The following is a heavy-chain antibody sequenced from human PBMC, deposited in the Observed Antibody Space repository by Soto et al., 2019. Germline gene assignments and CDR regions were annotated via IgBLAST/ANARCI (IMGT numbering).Heavy chain of an antibody. CDR3: ASRYGGNFDY. CDR1: GGSISSYY. J-gene: IGHJ4*02. V-gene: IGHV4-59*01. D-gene: IGHD3-16*01. CDR2: IYYSGST. Sequence: PSETLCLTCTVSGGSISSYYWSWIRQPPGKGLEWIGYIYYSGSTNYNPSLKSRVTISVDTSKNQFSLKLSSVTAADTAVYYCASRYGGNFDYWGQGTLVTVSS.